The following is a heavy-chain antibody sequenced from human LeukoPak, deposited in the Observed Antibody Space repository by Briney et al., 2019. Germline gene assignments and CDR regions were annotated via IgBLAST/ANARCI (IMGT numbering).Heavy chain of an antibody. CDR3: AKGGYCSSSSCYGVDAFDI. D-gene: IGHD2-2*01. CDR1: GFTFSSYA. J-gene: IGHJ3*02. V-gene: IGHV3-23*01. Sequence: GGSLRLPCAASGFTFSSYAMSWVRQAPGKGLEWVSAISGSGGSTYYADSVKGRFTISRDNSKNTLFLQMHSLRAEDTAVYYCAKGGYCSSSSCYGVDAFDIWGQGTMVTVSS. CDR2: ISGSGGST.